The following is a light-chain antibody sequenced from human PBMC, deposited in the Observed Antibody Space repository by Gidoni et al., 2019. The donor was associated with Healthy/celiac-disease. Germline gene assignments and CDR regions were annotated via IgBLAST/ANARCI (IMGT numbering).Light chain of an antibody. J-gene: IGKJ2*01. V-gene: IGKV1-39*01. CDR3: QQSYSTPPH. CDR2: AAS. CDR1: QSISSY. Sequence: DIQMTKSPSSLSASVGDRVTITCRASQSISSYLNWYQQKPGKAPKLLIYAASSLQSGVPSRFSGSGSGTDFTLTISSLQPEDFATYYCQQSYSTPPHFGQGTKLEIK.